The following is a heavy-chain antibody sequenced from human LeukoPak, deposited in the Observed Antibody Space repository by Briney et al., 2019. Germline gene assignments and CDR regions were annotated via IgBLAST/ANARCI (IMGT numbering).Heavy chain of an antibody. CDR2: INHSGST. V-gene: IGHV4-34*01. D-gene: IGHD6-6*01. Sequence: SETLSLTCAVYGGSFSGYYWSWIRQPPGKGLEWIGEINHSGSTNYNPSLKSRVTISVDTSKNQFSLKLSPVTAADTAVYYCARQYSKFWYFDLWGRGTLVTVSS. J-gene: IGHJ2*01. CDR3: ARQYSKFWYFDL. CDR1: GGSFSGYY.